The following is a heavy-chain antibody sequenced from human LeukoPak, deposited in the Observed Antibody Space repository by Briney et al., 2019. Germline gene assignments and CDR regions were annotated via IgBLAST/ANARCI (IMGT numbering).Heavy chain of an antibody. V-gene: IGHV3-74*03. CDR2: INNGGSRT. CDR3: ATGGSDSSNYFFGFY. Sequence: GGSLRLSCAASGFTFSNYWMHWVRQAPGKGLVWVSRINNGGSRTMYADSVKGRFTISRDNARNTLYLQMNSLRAEDTAIYYCATGGSDSSNYFFGFYWGQGTLVTVSS. CDR1: GFTFSNYW. J-gene: IGHJ4*02. D-gene: IGHD3-22*01.